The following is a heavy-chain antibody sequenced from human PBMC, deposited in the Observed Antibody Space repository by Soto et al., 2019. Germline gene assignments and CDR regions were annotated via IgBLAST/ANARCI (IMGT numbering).Heavy chain of an antibody. CDR2: IYYSGST. CDR3: ATLWGQD. J-gene: IGHJ4*02. V-gene: IGHV4-39*01. Sequence: SETLSLTCTVSGFSISSSSYYWGWIRQPPGKGLEWIGSIYYSGSTYYNPSLKSRVTISVDTSKNQFSLKLSSVTAADTAVYYCATLWGQDWGQGTLVTVSS. CDR1: GFSISSSSYY. D-gene: IGHD3-10*01.